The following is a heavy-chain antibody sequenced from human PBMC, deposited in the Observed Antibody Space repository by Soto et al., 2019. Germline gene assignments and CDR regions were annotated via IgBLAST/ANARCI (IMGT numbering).Heavy chain of an antibody. J-gene: IGHJ4*02. V-gene: IGHV3-23*01. CDR2: ISGTASRT. CDR3: APSFRDFDG. Sequence: EVQLLESGGGLVLPGGSLRLSCAGSGFTPTTTPLSWVRQPPGKGLEWVTTISGTASRTYYVDSVKGRFFISRDNAKNKVTLQMNNLKLDDTAVYYCAPSFRDFDGWGQGTRVTVSS. CDR1: GFTPTTTP.